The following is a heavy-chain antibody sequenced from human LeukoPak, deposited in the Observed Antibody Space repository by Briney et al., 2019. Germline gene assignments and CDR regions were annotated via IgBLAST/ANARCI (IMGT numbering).Heavy chain of an antibody. CDR2: IYSGGSK. D-gene: IGHD5-18*01. V-gene: IGHV3-66*01. J-gene: IGHJ6*02. CDR3: ARDRDSYGYSYYYGMDV. CDR1: GFTVSSNY. Sequence: GVSLRLSCAASGFTVSSNYMSWVRQAPGKGLEWVSVIYSGGSKYYADSVKGRFTISRDNSKNTLYLQMNSLRAEDTAVYYCARDRDSYGYSYYYGMDVWGQGTTVTVSS.